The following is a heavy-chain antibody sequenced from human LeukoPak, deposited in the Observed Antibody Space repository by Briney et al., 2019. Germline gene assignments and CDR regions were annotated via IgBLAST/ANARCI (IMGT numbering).Heavy chain of an antibody. Sequence: VGSLNTTGAVSGFTFRDYIIRCLRQAPGKGLEWVSYISSSSSYTNYADSVKGRFTISRDNAKNSLYLQMNSLRAEDTAVYYCGRSHHLSSSRSSVWVYFCYW. J-gene: IGHJ4*01. V-gene: IGHV3-11*03. CDR1: GFTFRDYI. CDR3: GRSHHLSSSRSSVWVYFCY. CDR2: ISSSSSYT. D-gene: IGHD6-13*01.